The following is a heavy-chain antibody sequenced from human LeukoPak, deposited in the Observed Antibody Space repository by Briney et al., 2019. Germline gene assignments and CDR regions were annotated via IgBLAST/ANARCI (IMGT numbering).Heavy chain of an antibody. CDR2: IKQDGSQK. CDR1: GFTFSSYS. D-gene: IGHD6-19*01. CDR3: VAGTTY. J-gene: IGHJ4*02. V-gene: IGHV3-7*05. Sequence: GGSLRLSCAASGFTFSSYSMNWVRQAPGKGLEWVAIIKQDGSQKYYVDSVKGRFTISRDNARNSLYLQMNSLRAEDTAVYWAVAGTTYWGQGTLVTVSS.